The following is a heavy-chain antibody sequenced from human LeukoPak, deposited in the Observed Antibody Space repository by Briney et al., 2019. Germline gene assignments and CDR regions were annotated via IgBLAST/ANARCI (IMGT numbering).Heavy chain of an antibody. V-gene: IGHV3-48*01. Sequence: PGGSLRLSCAASGFTFSSYSMNWVRQAPGKGLEWVSYISSSSSTIYYADSAKGRFTISRDNAKNSLYLQMNSLRAEDTAVYYCASLVTTSRYYFDYWGQGTLVTVSS. CDR1: GFTFSSYS. D-gene: IGHD4-17*01. J-gene: IGHJ4*02. CDR2: ISSSSSTI. CDR3: ASLVTTSRYYFDY.